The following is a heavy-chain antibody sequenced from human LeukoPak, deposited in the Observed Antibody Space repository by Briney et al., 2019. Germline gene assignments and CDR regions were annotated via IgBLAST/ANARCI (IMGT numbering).Heavy chain of an antibody. CDR1: GFAFNTYA. CDR2: IWHDGSHK. CDR3: AREIFGSGSYADY. D-gene: IGHD3-10*01. Sequence: GGSLRLSCEASGFAFNTYAMHWVRQAPGKGLEWVTLIWHDGSHKFYIDCVRGRFTISRDNSKNTVYLQMNGLRAEDTAVYYCAREIFGSGSYADYWGQGTLVAVSS. J-gene: IGHJ4*02. V-gene: IGHV3-33*01.